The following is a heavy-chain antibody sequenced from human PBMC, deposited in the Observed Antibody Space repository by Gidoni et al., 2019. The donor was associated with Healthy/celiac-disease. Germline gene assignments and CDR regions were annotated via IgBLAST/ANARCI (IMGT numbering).Heavy chain of an antibody. J-gene: IGHJ5*02. CDR3: AGEGDYSNWFDP. CDR2: IWYDGSNK. CDR1: GFPFSSYG. V-gene: IGHV3-33*01. Sequence: QVQLVESGGGVVQHGRSLRLSWAASGFPFSSYGMHWVRQAPGKGLEWVAVIWYDGSNKYYADSVKGRFTISRDNSKNTLYLQMNSLRAEDTAVYYCAGEGDYSNWFDPWGQGTLVTVSS. D-gene: IGHD4-4*01.